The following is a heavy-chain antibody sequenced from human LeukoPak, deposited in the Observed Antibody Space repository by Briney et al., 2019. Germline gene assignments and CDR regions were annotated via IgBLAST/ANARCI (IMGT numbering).Heavy chain of an antibody. CDR3: ARVSYSGYDFPYYYYYYYMDV. V-gene: IGHV4-34*01. Sequence: SETLSLTCAVYGGSFSGYHWSWIRQPPGKGLEWIGEINHSGSTNYNPCLKSRVTISVDTSKNQFSLKLSSVTAADTAVYYCARVSYSGYDFPYYYYYYYMDVWGKGTTVTVSS. CDR1: GGSFSGYH. CDR2: INHSGST. J-gene: IGHJ6*03. D-gene: IGHD5-12*01.